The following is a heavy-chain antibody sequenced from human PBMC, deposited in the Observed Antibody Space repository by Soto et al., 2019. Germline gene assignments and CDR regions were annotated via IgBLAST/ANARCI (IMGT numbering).Heavy chain of an antibody. V-gene: IGHV1-46*01. D-gene: IGHD3-22*01. CDR3: ARDYYDRTGWTNAFDI. CDR2: INPSGGST. CDR1: GYTFTSYY. Sequence: GASVKVSCKASGYTFTSYYMHWVRQAPGQGLEWMGIINPSGGSTSYAQKFQGRVTMTRDTSTSTVYMELSSLRSEDTAVYYCARDYYDRTGWTNAFDIWGQGTMVTVSS. J-gene: IGHJ3*02.